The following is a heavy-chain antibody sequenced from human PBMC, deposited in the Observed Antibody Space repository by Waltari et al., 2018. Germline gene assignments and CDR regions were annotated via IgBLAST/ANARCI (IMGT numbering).Heavy chain of an antibody. J-gene: IGHJ4*02. CDR2: IYHSGST. CDR3: ARGRVAVAGINDY. Sequence: QVQLQESGPGLVKPSETLSLTCAVSGYSISSGYYWGWIRQPPGKGLEWIGSIYHSGSTYYNPSLKSRVTISVDTSKNQFSLKLSSVTAADTAVYYCARGRVAVAGINDYWGQGTLVTVSS. CDR1: GYSISSGYY. V-gene: IGHV4-38-2*01. D-gene: IGHD6-19*01.